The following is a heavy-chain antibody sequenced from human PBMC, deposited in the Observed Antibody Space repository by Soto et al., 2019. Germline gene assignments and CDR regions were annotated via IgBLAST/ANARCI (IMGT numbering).Heavy chain of an antibody. CDR3: ARVDIIRGAPIDS. V-gene: IGHV4-30-2*01. D-gene: IGHD3-10*01. J-gene: IGHJ4*02. CDR2: IYHSGST. Sequence: QVQLQESASGLVKPSQALSLTCVVSGDSISGSFSWHWARRPPGEGLDWLGYIYHSGSTHNSPSLRGRISMLVDTSKNMCSLKVTDVTAADTAVYYCARVDIIRGAPIDSWGQGTLVSVSS. CDR1: GDSISGSFS.